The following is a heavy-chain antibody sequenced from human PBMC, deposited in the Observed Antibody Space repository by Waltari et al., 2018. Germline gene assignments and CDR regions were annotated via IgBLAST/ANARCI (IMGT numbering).Heavy chain of an antibody. Sequence: QITLKESGPRLVKPTQTLTLTCTFSGFSLSTSGVGVGWIRQPPGKALEWLALIYWNDDKRYSPSLKSRLTITKDTSKNQVVLTMTNMDPVDTATYYCARLIAAAGYFDYWGQGTLVTVSS. V-gene: IGHV2-5*01. CDR2: IYWNDDK. J-gene: IGHJ4*02. CDR3: ARLIAAAGYFDY. CDR1: GFSLSTSGVG. D-gene: IGHD6-13*01.